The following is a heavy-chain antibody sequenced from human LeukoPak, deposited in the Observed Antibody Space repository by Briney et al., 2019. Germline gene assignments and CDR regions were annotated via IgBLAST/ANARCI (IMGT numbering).Heavy chain of an antibody. CDR1: GFTFSSYS. CDR2: ISSSSSYI. CDR3: ARGWSRLAIAAAGTFWVLDY. D-gene: IGHD6-13*01. J-gene: IGHJ4*02. Sequence: GGSLRLSCAASGFTFSSYSMNWVRQAPGKGLEWVSSISSSSSYIYYADSVKGRFTISRDNAKNSLYLQMNSLRAEDTAVYYCARGWSRLAIAAAGTFWVLDYWGQGTLVTVSS. V-gene: IGHV3-21*01.